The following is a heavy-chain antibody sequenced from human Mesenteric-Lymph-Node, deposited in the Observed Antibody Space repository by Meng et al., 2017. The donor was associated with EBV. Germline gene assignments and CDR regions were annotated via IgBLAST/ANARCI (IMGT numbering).Heavy chain of an antibody. V-gene: IGHV4-61*01. CDR2: IYYSGTT. Sequence: VRVQGSGPGLVKPSETLSLTCTVSGGSVNSGTYYWSWIRQPPGKGLEWIGYIYYSGTTNYTPSLKGRVTISLDTSKNQFSLKLSSVTAADTAVYYCVRGAAIGPRYFDYWGQGTLVTVSS. CDR1: GGSVNSGTYY. CDR3: VRGAAIGPRYFDY. J-gene: IGHJ4*02. D-gene: IGHD2-2*02.